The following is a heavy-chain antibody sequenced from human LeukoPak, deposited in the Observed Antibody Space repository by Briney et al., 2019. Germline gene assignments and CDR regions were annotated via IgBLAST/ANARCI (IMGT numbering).Heavy chain of an antibody. V-gene: IGHV3-48*01. CDR2: ISSSSSTI. J-gene: IGHJ4*02. CDR3: ALIARYYYDSSGYYSYFDY. Sequence: GSLRLSCAASGFTFNSYSMNWVRQAPGKGLEWVSYISSSSSTIYYADSVKGRFTISRDNAKNSLYLQMNSLRAEDTAVYYCALIARYYYDSSGYYSYFDYWGQGTLVTVSS. D-gene: IGHD3-22*01. CDR1: GFTFNSYS.